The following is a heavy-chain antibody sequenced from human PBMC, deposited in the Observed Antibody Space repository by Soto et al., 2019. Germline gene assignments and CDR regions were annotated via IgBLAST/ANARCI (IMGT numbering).Heavy chain of an antibody. Sequence: GSLLLPCSASGFTFSIYSMNWVRQAPGKGLEWVSSISSSSSYIYYADSVKGRFTISRDNAKNSLYLQMNTLRAEDTAVYYCARSPGRDGYNNFDYWGQGTLVTVYS. CDR3: ARSPGRDGYNNFDY. CDR2: ISSSSSYI. V-gene: IGHV3-21*01. CDR1: GFTFSIYS. J-gene: IGHJ4*02. D-gene: IGHD1-1*01.